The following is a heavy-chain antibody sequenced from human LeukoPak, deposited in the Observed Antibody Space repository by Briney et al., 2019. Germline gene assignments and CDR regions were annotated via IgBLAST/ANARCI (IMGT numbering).Heavy chain of an antibody. CDR3: AKDSVVAATIGYFDY. Sequence: GGSLRLSCAASGFTFSSYEMNWVRQAPGKGLEWVSAISGSGGSTYYADSVKGRFTISRDNSKNTLYLQMNSLRAEDTAVYYCAKDSVVAATIGYFDYWGQGTLVTVSS. D-gene: IGHD2-15*01. CDR1: GFTFSSYE. CDR2: ISGSGGST. J-gene: IGHJ4*02. V-gene: IGHV3-23*01.